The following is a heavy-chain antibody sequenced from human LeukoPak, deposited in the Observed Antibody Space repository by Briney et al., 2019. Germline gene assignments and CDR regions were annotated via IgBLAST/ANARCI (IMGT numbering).Heavy chain of an antibody. Sequence: GRSLRLSCAASGFTFSSYGMHWVRQAPGKGLEWVAVISYDGSNKYYADSVKGRFAISRDNSKNTLYLQMNSLRAEDTAVYYCTRNQEGDYWGQGTLVTVSS. V-gene: IGHV3-30*03. J-gene: IGHJ4*02. CDR3: TRNQEGDY. CDR1: GFTFSSYG. CDR2: ISYDGSNK.